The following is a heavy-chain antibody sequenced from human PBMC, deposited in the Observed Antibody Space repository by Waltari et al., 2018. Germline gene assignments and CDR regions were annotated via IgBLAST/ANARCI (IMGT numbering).Heavy chain of an antibody. V-gene: IGHV3-74*01. Sequence: EVQLVESGGGLVQPGGSLRLYCAASGFSFGDYWMHWVRQAPGQGLEWVSRINIDGGYFSYTDSVKGRFTISRDNAKNTVFLQLNSVRAEDTAVYYCARKGGRGYPYGPFYYDYWGQGTLVTVSS. D-gene: IGHD5-18*01. J-gene: IGHJ4*02. CDR1: GFSFGDYW. CDR2: INIDGGYF. CDR3: ARKGGRGYPYGPFYYDY.